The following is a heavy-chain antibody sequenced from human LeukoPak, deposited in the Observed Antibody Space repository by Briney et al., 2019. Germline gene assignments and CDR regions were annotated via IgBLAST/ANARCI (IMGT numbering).Heavy chain of an antibody. D-gene: IGHD5-24*01. J-gene: IGHJ4*02. Sequence: GESLKISCKGSGYSFTSYWIGWVRQMTGKGLEWMGIIYPGDSDTRYSPSFQGQVTISADKSISTAYLQWSSLKASDTAMYYCASSIDMAATTLGFDYWGQGTLVTVSS. CDR1: GYSFTSYW. CDR2: IYPGDSDT. CDR3: ASSIDMAATTLGFDY. V-gene: IGHV5-51*01.